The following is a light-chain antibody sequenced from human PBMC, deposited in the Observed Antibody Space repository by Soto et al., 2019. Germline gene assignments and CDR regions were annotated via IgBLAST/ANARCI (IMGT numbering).Light chain of an antibody. J-gene: IGLJ2*01. CDR1: SSNIGNNY. V-gene: IGLV1-51*01. CDR3: ATWDSSLSAHVV. Sequence: QSVLTQPPSVSAAPGQKVTISCSGSSSNIGNNYVSWYQQLPGTAPKLLIYDNNKRPSGIPDRFSGSKSGTSATLGITGLQTGDEADYYCATWDSSLSAHVVFGGGTKLTVL. CDR2: DNN.